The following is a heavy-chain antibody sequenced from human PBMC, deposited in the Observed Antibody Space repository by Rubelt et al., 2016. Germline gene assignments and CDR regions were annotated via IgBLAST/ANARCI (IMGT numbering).Heavy chain of an antibody. Sequence: QVQLVQSGAEVKKPGASVKVSCKASGYTFTGYYMHWVRQAPGQGLEWMGWINPNSGGTNYAQKFQGRVTITADKSTSTAYMELSSLRSEDTAVYYCARRDFLNGYFTHWGQGTLVTVSS. D-gene: IGHD3-3*01. CDR2: INPNSGGT. V-gene: IGHV1-2*02. CDR1: GYTFTGYY. CDR3: ARRDFLNGYFTH. J-gene: IGHJ4*02.